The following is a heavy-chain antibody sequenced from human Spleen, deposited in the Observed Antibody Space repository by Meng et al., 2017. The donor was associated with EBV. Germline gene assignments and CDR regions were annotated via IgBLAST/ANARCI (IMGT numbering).Heavy chain of an antibody. J-gene: IGHJ5*02. V-gene: IGHV3-30*18. Sequence: QGQLVESGGGVGQPWRSLRLSCAASGFTLSSHGMHWVRQTPGKGLEWVAFISFDGSYKYYADSVKGRFTISRDNSKNTLYLQLNSLRAEDTAMYYCAKDLPPDPWGQGTLVTVSS. CDR1: GFTLSSHG. CDR2: ISFDGSYK. CDR3: AKDLPPDP.